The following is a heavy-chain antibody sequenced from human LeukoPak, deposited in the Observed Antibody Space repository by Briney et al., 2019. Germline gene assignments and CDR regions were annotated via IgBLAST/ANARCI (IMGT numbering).Heavy chain of an antibody. CDR3: ARKGYGDYYYCYYMEV. CDR2: ISSSGSTI. J-gene: IGHJ6*03. CDR1: GFTFSSYE. V-gene: IGHV3-48*03. D-gene: IGHD4-17*01. Sequence: GGSLTLSCAASGFTFSSYEVNWVRQAPGKGLEWLSYISSSGSTIYYADSVKGRFTISRDNAKNSLYLQMNSLRAEDTAVYYCARKGYGDYYYCYYMEVWGKGTTVTVSS.